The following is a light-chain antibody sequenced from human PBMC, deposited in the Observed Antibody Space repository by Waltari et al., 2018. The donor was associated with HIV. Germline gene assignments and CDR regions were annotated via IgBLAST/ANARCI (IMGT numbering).Light chain of an antibody. CDR3: QHSYSTPLT. CDR1: QSISSY. V-gene: IGKV1-39*01. CDR2: AAS. J-gene: IGKJ4*01. Sequence: DIQMTQSPSSMSASVGDRVTITCRASQSISSYLNWYQQKPGKAPNLLIYAASSLPSRVPSRFSGSGSRTDFTLTSSSLQPEDFATYYCQHSYSTPLTFGGGTKVEIK.